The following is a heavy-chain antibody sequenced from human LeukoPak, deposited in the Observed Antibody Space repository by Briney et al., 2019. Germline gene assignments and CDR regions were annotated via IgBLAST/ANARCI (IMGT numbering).Heavy chain of an antibody. CDR2: INPNSGGT. D-gene: IGHD1-26*01. V-gene: IGHV1-2*02. CDR1: GYTFTGYY. CDR3: ARSQMRHRANDAFDI. J-gene: IGHJ3*02. Sequence: ASVKVSCKASGYTFTGYYMHWVRQAPGQGLEWMGWINPNSGGTNYAQKFQGRVTMTRDTSISTAYMELSRLRSDDTAVYYCARSQMRHRANDAFDIWGQGTMVTVSS.